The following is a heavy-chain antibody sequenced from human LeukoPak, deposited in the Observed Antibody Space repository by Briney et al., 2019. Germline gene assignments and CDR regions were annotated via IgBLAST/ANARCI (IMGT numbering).Heavy chain of an antibody. CDR2: IEQDGSER. J-gene: IGHJ4*02. CDR1: GFIFRSYW. Sequence: GGSLRLSCAASGFIFRSYWMSWVRQAPGKGLEWVANIEQDGSERYYVDSVKGRFTISRDNAKNPLYLQMNSLRAEDSAIYYCARDQAVISDYWGQGTLVTVSS. D-gene: IGHD4-11*01. V-gene: IGHV3-7*03. CDR3: ARDQAVISDY.